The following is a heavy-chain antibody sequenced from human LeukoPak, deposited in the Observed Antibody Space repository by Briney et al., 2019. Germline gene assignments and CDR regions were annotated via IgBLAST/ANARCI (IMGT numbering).Heavy chain of an antibody. Sequence: PGGSLSLSCAVSGLSFSSFAMSWVRHAPGGGRGWVSVISGSGGTTFYAESVKSRFTISRDNSKTTLYLKINSLRAEDTAVYFCSPYCSATTCPGYSFGMDIWGQGTAVTVSS. D-gene: IGHD2-15*01. J-gene: IGHJ6*02. V-gene: IGHV3-23*01. CDR1: GLSFSSFA. CDR2: ISGSGGTT. CDR3: SPYCSATTCPGYSFGMDI.